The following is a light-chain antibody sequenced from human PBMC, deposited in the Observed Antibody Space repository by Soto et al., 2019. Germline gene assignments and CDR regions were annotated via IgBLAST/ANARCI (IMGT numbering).Light chain of an antibody. CDR1: QSISNY. V-gene: IGKV1-39*01. CDR3: QQGYSTVLYT. J-gene: IGKJ2*01. CDR2: AAS. Sequence: DIQMTQSPSSLSASVGDRVTITCRASQSISNYLNWYQQKPGKAPKLLIYAASSLQSGVPSRFSGSGSGTDFTPTISSLQPEDFATYYCQQGYSTVLYTFGQGTKLEI.